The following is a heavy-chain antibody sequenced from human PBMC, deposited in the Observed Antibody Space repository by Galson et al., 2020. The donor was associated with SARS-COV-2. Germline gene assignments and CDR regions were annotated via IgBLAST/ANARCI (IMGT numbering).Heavy chain of an antibody. J-gene: IGHJ4*02. V-gene: IGHV3-66*02. CDR3: ARDGYNYYFDY. CDR1: GFTVSSNY. Sequence: QLGESLKISCAASGFTVSSNYMSWVRQAPGKGLEWVSVIYSGGSTYYADSVKGRFTISRDNSKNTLYLQMNSLRAEDTAVYYCARDGYNYYFDYWGQGTLVTVSS. D-gene: IGHD5-12*01. CDR2: IYSGGST.